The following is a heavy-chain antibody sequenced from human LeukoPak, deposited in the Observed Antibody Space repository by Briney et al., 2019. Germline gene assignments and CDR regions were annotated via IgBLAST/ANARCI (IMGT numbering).Heavy chain of an antibody. Sequence: GGSLRLYRVVSGFSVDSYALSWVRLAPGRGLQWVSAISVSGDITYYTDSVKGRFTISRDTSKNSVFLHLSSLGAEDTAIYYCTRVLLMVYNLPRFFDFWGQGALVTVSS. V-gene: IGHV3-23*01. CDR1: GFSVDSYA. CDR2: ISVSGDIT. CDR3: TRVLLMVYNLPRFFDF. D-gene: IGHD2-8*01. J-gene: IGHJ4*02.